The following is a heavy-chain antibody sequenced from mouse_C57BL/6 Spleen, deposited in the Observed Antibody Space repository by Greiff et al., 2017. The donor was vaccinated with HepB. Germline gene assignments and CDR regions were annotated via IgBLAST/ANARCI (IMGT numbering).Heavy chain of an antibody. Sequence: EVQRVESGGGLVKPGGSLKLSCAASGFTFSSYAMSWVRQTPEKRLEWVATISDGGSYTYYPDNVKGRFTISRDNAKNNLYLQMSHLKSEDTAMYYCARDEILWLRRGYFDYWGQGTTLTVSS. D-gene: IGHD2-2*01. CDR3: ARDEILWLRRGYFDY. J-gene: IGHJ2*01. CDR2: ISDGGSYT. V-gene: IGHV5-4*01. CDR1: GFTFSSYA.